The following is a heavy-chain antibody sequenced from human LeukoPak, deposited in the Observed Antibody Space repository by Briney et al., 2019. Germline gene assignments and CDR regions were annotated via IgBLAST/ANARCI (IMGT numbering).Heavy chain of an antibody. CDR2: IYHSGST. CDR1: GGSINSGGYS. CDR3: ASYNWNYKGIDY. D-gene: IGHD1-7*01. V-gene: IGHV4-30-2*01. Sequence: SETLSLTCAVSGGSINSGGYSWTWIRQPPGKGLEWIGYIYHSGSTYYNPSLQSRVTISMDRSKNQFSLKLNSVTAADTAVYYCASYNWNYKGIDYWAREPWSPSPQ. J-gene: IGHJ4*02.